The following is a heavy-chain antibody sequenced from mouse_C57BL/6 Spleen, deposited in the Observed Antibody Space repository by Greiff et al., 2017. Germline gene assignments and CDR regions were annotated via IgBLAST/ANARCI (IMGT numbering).Heavy chain of an antibody. CDR3: ARDYGNYFDY. J-gene: IGHJ2*01. V-gene: IGHV5-16*01. CDR2: INYDGSST. D-gene: IGHD1-1*02. Sequence: EVKLMESEGGLVQPGSSMKLSCTASGFTFSDYYMAWVRQVPEKGLEWVANINYDGSSTYYLDSLKSRFILSRDNAKNILYLQRSSLKSEDTATYYCARDYGNYFDYWGQGTTLTVAS. CDR1: GFTFSDYY.